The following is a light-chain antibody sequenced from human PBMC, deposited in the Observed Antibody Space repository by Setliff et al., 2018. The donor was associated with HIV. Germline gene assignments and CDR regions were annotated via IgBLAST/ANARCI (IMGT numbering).Light chain of an antibody. V-gene: IGLV2-14*01. J-gene: IGLJ1*01. CDR1: SSDVGGYNY. CDR3: SSYTSSSTYV. Sequence: QSVLTQPASVSGSPGQSITISCTGTSSDVGGYNYVSWYQQHPGKAPKLMIYDVSKRPSGVSNRFSGSKSGNTASLTISGLQAEDEADYCCSSYTSSSTYVFGTGTKAPS. CDR2: DVS.